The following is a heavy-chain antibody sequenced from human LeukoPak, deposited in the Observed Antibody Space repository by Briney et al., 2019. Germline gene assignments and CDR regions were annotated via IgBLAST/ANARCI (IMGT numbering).Heavy chain of an antibody. D-gene: IGHD4-23*01. CDR3: AKDQTPPLH. CDR1: GFTFSGYG. J-gene: IGHJ1*01. CDR2: ISYDGSNK. V-gene: IGHV3-30*18. Sequence: GGSLRLSCAASGFTFSGYGMHWVRQAPGKGLEWVAVISYDGSNKYYADSVKGRFTISRDNSKNTLYQQMNSLRAVDTAVYYCAKDQTPPLHWGQGTLVTVSS.